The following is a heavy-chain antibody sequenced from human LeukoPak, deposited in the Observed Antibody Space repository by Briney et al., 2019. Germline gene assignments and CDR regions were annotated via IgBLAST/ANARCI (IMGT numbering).Heavy chain of an antibody. CDR1: GFTFSSYW. V-gene: IGHV3-74*01. CDR3: ARDSVEWYIFDY. D-gene: IGHD3-3*01. J-gene: IGHJ4*02. Sequence: GGSLRLSCAASGFTFSSYWMHWVRHAPGKGPVWVARTNRDGSSTAYADSVKGRFTISKDNTKNTLYLLMNSLRAEDTAVYYCARDSVEWYIFDYWGQGTLVTVSS. CDR2: TNRDGSST.